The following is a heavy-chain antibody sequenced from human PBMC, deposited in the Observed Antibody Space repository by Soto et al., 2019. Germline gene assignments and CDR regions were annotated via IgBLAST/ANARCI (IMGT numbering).Heavy chain of an antibody. CDR2: IYYSGST. Sequence: SDTLSLTCTVSGGSISIYYWSWIRQPPGKGLEWIGYIYYSGSTNYNPSLKSRVTISVDTSKNQFSLKLSSVTAADTAVYYCARSFSGPHSVDYWGQGTLVTVSS. V-gene: IGHV4-59*08. CDR1: GGSISIYY. D-gene: IGHD6-19*01. J-gene: IGHJ4*02. CDR3: ARSFSGPHSVDY.